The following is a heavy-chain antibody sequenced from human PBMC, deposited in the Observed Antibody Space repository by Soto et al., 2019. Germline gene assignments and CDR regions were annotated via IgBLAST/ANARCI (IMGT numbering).Heavy chain of an antibody. CDR1: GGSISSNNW. J-gene: IGHJ4*02. CDR2: VSHSGST. Sequence: QVQLQESGPGLVKPSETLSPTCAVSGGSISSNNWWSWFRQPPGKGLEWIGEVSHSGSTNYNPSLRSRVTMSLDKSENQFSLKLISVTAADTDVYYCARQRGSYYAHWGQGTLVTVSS. CDR3: ARQRGSYYAH. V-gene: IGHV4-4*02. D-gene: IGHD1-26*01.